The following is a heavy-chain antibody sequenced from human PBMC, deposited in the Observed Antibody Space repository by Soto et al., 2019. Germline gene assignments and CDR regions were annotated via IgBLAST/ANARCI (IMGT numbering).Heavy chain of an antibody. J-gene: IGHJ4*02. Sequence: SETLSLTCTVSGGSISSGDYYWSWIRQPPGKGLEWIGYIYYSGSTYYNPSLKSRVTISVDTSKNQFSLKLSSVTAADTAVYYCARDPDTAMVNRYFDYWGQGTLVTVSS. CDR1: GGSISSGDYY. D-gene: IGHD5-18*01. CDR2: IYYSGST. CDR3: ARDPDTAMVNRYFDY. V-gene: IGHV4-30-4*01.